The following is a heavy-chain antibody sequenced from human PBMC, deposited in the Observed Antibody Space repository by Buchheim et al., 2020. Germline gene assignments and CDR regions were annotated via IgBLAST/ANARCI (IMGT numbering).Heavy chain of an antibody. CDR1: GDSISAYY. CDR3: ARGSGIFDSTGHQDYYFTH. J-gene: IGHJ4*02. Sequence: QVQLQESGPGLVKPSETLSLTCSISGDSISAYYWSWIRQPAGKGLEWIGRIYASGTTSYNPSLKSRVTMSVHTSKNQFSLKVYSVTAADTAVYYCARGSGIFDSTGHQDYYFTHWGQGTL. CDR2: IYASGTT. V-gene: IGHV4-4*07. D-gene: IGHD2/OR15-2a*01.